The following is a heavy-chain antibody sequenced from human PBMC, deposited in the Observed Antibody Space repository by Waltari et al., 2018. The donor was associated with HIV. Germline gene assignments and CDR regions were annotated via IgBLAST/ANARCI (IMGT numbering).Heavy chain of an antibody. CDR3: ARGKTMVRGVMYFDY. V-gene: IGHV4-61*02. Sequence: QVQLQESGPGLVKSSQTLSLTCSVSGDSISGGSYYWNWIRQPAGKGLEWIGRIYIAGSTNYNPSLKSRVTISLDKSNNQISLNLRSVAAADTAVYYCARGKTMVRGVMYFDYWGQGTLVTVSS. D-gene: IGHD3-10*01. CDR2: IYIAGST. J-gene: IGHJ4*02. CDR1: GDSISGGSYY.